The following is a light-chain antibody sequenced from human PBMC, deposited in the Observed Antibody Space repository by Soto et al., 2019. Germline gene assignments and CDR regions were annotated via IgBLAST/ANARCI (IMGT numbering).Light chain of an antibody. CDR1: HRVSRTY. CDR2: GAS. Sequence: EIVLSHSPRTLSLGPGVRATLSXRASHRVSRTYFAWYQQPPGQAPSLLIYGASDRATGTPDSCSGSASATVSTITISRLQPEYSAVYYCQQFDDSVTFGQGTRLEI. J-gene: IGKJ5*01. V-gene: IGKV3-20*01. CDR3: QQFDDSVT.